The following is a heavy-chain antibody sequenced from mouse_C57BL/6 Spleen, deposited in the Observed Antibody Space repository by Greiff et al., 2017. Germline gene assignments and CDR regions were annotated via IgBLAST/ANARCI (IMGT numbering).Heavy chain of an antibody. CDR2: INPKNGGT. V-gene: IGHV1-26*01. CDR3: ARGGYSNCFV. CDR1: GYTITDDY. D-gene: IGHD2-5*01. Sequence: EVQLQQSGAELVKPGASVKISCKASGYTITDDYMNWVKQSHGKSLEWIGEINPKNGGTSYNQKFKGKATVTVDKSSSTAYMELRSLTSEDSAVYYCARGGYSNCFVWGTGSTVTSSS. J-gene: IGHJ1*03.